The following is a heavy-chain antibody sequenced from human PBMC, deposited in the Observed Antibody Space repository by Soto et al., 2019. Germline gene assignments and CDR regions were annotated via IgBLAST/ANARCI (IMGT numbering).Heavy chain of an antibody. J-gene: IGHJ4*02. CDR1: GYTFNRFG. Sequence: ASVKVSCKASGYTFNRFGVSWVRQAPGQGLEWVGWIGTYNGNTNYAQKLQGRVTITTDTATSTAYMELRSLISDDTAVYYCARDFVDASGGVNDEDWGQGTLVTVSS. D-gene: IGHD6-19*01. CDR3: ARDFVDASGGVNDED. V-gene: IGHV1-18*01. CDR2: IGTYNGNT.